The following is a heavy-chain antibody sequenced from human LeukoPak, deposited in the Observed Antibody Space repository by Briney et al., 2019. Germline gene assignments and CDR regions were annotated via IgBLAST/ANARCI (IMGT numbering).Heavy chain of an antibody. D-gene: IGHD6-13*01. CDR3: AKDRVRFSSRVDAFDI. Sequence: PGGSLRLSCAASGFTFSSYAMTWVRQAPGKGLEWVSVISGSGSSTYYADSVKGRFTISRDNSKNTLYLQMNSLRAEDTAVYYCAKDRVRFSSRVDAFDIWGRGTMVTVSS. CDR2: ISGSGSST. V-gene: IGHV3-23*01. J-gene: IGHJ3*02. CDR1: GFTFSSYA.